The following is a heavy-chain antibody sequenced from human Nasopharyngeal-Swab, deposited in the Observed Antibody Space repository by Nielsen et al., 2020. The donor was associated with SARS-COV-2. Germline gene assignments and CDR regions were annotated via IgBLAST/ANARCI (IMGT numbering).Heavy chain of an antibody. J-gene: IGHJ6*03. V-gene: IGHV1-69*10. Sequence: SVKISCKTSGGTFSSYGISWFRQAPGQGLEWMGGIIPILPITNYAQKFQDRVTITADKSTSTAYMELSSLRSEDTAAYYCARGGWLRKDYYYSYYYMDVWGKGTTVTVSS. CDR3: ARGGWLRKDYYYSYYYMDV. D-gene: IGHD5-24*01. CDR2: IIPILPIT. CDR1: GGTFSSYG.